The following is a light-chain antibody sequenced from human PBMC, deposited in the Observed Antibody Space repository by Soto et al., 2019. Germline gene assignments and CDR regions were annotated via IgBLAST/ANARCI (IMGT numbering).Light chain of an antibody. J-gene: IGKJ1*01. CDR2: DAS. Sequence: EIVMTQSPATLSVSPGERATLSCRASQSVAGNLAWYQQKPGQAPRLLIYDASTRATGIPARFSGSASGTEFTVTISSVQSEDFAVYYCQQYTNWHWTFGQGTKVEIK. CDR3: QQYTNWHWT. CDR1: QSVAGN. V-gene: IGKV3-15*01.